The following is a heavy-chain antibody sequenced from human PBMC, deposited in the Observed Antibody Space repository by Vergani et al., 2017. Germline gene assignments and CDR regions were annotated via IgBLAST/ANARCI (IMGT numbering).Heavy chain of an antibody. D-gene: IGHD2-15*01. CDR1: GFTLSSYS. J-gene: IGHJ4*02. CDR2: LSTSGNII. V-gene: IGHV3-48*01. Sequence: EVQLVESGGGLAQPGGSLRLSCIVSGFTLSSYSMNWVRQAPGKGLEWIAYLSTSGNIIYYSDSVRGRFTISRDTAKNSLYLQMNSLRAEDTAVYYCARDGRVSRYCSGGSCYLDYWGQGTLVTVSS. CDR3: ARDGRVSRYCSGGSCYLDY.